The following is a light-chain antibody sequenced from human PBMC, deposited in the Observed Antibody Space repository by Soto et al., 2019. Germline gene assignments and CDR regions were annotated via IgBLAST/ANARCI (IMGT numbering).Light chain of an antibody. V-gene: IGKV1-5*03. Sequence: IQMTQSPSTLSASVGGTVNISCRASQSISVSLAWYQQKPGKAPRLLIYKASSLESGVPSRFSGSGSGTEFTLTISSLQPDDSATYYCQQYNSYSSRFGQGTKVDIK. CDR1: QSISVS. CDR3: QQYNSYSSR. J-gene: IGKJ1*01. CDR2: KAS.